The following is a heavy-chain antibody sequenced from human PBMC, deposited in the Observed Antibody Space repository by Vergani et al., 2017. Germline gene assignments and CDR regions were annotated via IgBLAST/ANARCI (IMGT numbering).Heavy chain of an antibody. Sequence: QLQLQESGPGLVKPSETLSLTCTVSGGSISSSSYYWSWIRQPPGKGLEWIGYIYYSGSTYYNPSLKSRVTISVDTSKNQFSLKLSSVTAADTAVYYCARESYGSGSYYKAFDYWGQGTLVTVSS. V-gene: IGHV4-30-4*01. CDR1: GGSISSSSYY. D-gene: IGHD3-10*01. J-gene: IGHJ4*02. CDR2: IYYSGST. CDR3: ARESYGSGSYYKAFDY.